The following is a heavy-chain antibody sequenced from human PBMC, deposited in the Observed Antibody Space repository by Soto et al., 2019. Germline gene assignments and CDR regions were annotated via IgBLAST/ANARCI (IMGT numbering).Heavy chain of an antibody. V-gene: IGHV3-15*05. D-gene: IGHD6-25*01. Sequence: QLVESGGGLVKPGGSLRLSCIASGFSFNDVWMSWVRQAPGRGLEWIGRIKSQADGGTTDYAAPVNGRFSVSRDDSQNRLYLEMSGLRIEDSGIYFCTTRGGHWGQGTRVTVSS. CDR1: GFSFNDVW. CDR3: TTRGGH. J-gene: IGHJ4*02. CDR2: IKSQADGGTT.